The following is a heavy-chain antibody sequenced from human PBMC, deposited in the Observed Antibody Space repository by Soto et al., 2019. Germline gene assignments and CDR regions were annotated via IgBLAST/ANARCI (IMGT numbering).Heavy chain of an antibody. CDR3: ARPLYYYDSSGYHGDYYGMDV. CDR2: IYPGDSDT. CDR1: GYSFTSYW. J-gene: IGHJ6*02. Sequence: GESLKISCKGSGYSFTSYWIGWVRQMPGKGLEWMGIIYPGDSDTRYSPSFQGQVTISADKSISTAYLQWSSLKASDTAMYYCARPLYYYDSSGYHGDYYGMDVWGQGTTVTVSS. V-gene: IGHV5-51*01. D-gene: IGHD3-22*01.